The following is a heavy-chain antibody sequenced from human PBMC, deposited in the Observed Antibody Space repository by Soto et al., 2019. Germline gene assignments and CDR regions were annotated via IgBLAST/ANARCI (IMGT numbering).Heavy chain of an antibody. Sequence: QVQLVXXXXXVRKPGSSVRVSCKASGGSFNRHTISWVRQAPGQGLXXMGGIIPIFGTANHAQKFQGRVTIIADESTSTVYMELSSLRSDDTAIYYCARGWGYDSTDYYYAYWGQGTLVIVSS. CDR3: ARGWGYDSTDYYYAY. CDR1: GGSFNRHT. V-gene: IGHV1-69*01. J-gene: IGHJ4*02. CDR2: IIPIFGTA. D-gene: IGHD3-22*01.